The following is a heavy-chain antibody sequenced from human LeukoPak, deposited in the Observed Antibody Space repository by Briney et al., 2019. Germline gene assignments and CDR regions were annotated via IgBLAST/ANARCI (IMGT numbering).Heavy chain of an antibody. CDR2: INHSGST. CDR3: ARGYSSSWYPNWFDP. Sequence: SETLSLTCAVYGGSFSGYYWSWLRHPPGKGLEWIGEINHSGSTNYNPSLKSRVTISVDTSKNQFSPKLSSVTAADTAVYYCARGYSSSWYPNWFDPWGQGTLVTVSS. D-gene: IGHD6-13*01. CDR1: GGSFSGYY. V-gene: IGHV4-34*01. J-gene: IGHJ5*02.